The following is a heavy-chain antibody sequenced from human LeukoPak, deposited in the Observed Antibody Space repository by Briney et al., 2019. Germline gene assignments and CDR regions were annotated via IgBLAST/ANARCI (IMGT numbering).Heavy chain of an antibody. D-gene: IGHD5-18*01. CDR1: GFTFSSYG. V-gene: IGHV3-30*18. CDR3: AKELRGYSYGLRNNWFDP. CDR2: ISYDGSNK. J-gene: IGHJ5*02. Sequence: GGSLRLSCAASGFTFSSYGMHWVPQGPGKGLEWLAVISYDGSNKYYADSVKGRLTISRDNSKNTLYLQMNSLRAEDTAVYYCAKELRGYSYGLRNNWFDPWGQGTLVTVSS.